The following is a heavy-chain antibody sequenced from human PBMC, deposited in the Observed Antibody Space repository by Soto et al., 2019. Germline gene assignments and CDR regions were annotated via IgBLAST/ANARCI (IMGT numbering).Heavy chain of an antibody. CDR3: ASVSLAAAGYYMDV. D-gene: IGHD6-13*01. V-gene: IGHV4-59*08. CDR2: IYYSGST. J-gene: IGHJ6*03. Sequence: SETLSLTCTVSGGSISSYYWSLIRQPPGKGLEWIGYIYYSGSTNYNPSLKSRVTISVDTSKNQFSLKLSSVTAADTAVYYCASVSLAAAGYYMDVWGKGTTVTVSS. CDR1: GGSISSYY.